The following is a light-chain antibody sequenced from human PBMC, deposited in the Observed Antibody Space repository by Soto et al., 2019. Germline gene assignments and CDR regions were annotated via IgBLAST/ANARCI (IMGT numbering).Light chain of an antibody. J-gene: IGLJ1*01. CDR2: DVS. CDR1: TSEVGDYNY. Sequence: QSALTQPASVSGSPGQSITISCTGTTSEVGDYNYVSWYQQLPGKARKLIIYDVSNRPSGVSNRFSASKSANAASLTISRLQADDEADYYCTSYTSSSTLYVFGTGTKLTVL. CDR3: TSYTSSSTLYV. V-gene: IGLV2-14*03.